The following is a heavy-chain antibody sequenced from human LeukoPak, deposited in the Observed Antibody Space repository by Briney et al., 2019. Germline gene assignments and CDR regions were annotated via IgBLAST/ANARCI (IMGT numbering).Heavy chain of an antibody. CDR1: GGTFSSYA. D-gene: IGHD1-26*01. CDR3: ARGSFPDVGALLFDY. CDR2: IIPIFGTA. J-gene: IGHJ4*02. Sequence: ASVKVSCKASGGTFSSYAISWVRQAPGQGLEWMGGIIPIFGTANYAQKFQGRVTITADESTSTAYMELSSLRSEDTAVYYCARGSFPDVGALLFDYWGQGTLVTVSS. V-gene: IGHV1-69*13.